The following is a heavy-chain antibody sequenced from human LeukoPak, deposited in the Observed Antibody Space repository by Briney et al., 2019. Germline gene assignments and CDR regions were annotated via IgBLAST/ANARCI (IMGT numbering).Heavy chain of an antibody. J-gene: IGHJ4*02. CDR1: GYTFTSYY. D-gene: IGHD2-2*01. CDR3: ARGERELGCCSSTSCYRRGAGTSFDY. CDR2: INPSGGST. Sequence: ASVKVSCKASGYTFTSYYMHWVRQAPGQGLEWMGIINPSGGSTSYAQKFQGRVTMTRDTSTSTVYMELSSLRSEDTAVYYCARGERELGCCSSTSCYRRGAGTSFDYWGQGTLVTVSS. V-gene: IGHV1-46*01.